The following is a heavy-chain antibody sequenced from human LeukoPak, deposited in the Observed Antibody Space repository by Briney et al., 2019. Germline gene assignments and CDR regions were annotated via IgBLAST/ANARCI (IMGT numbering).Heavy chain of an antibody. V-gene: IGHV3-7*01. CDR1: GFTFTSYW. J-gene: IGHJ4*02. Sequence: GSLRLSCAASGFTFTSYWMSWVRQAPGKGLEWVANIKQDGSEKHYVDSVKGRFTISRDNTKNSLYLQMNSLRADDTAVYYCTRLHNSGWTGYWGQGTLVTVSS. CDR2: IKQDGSEK. CDR3: TRLHNSGWTGY. D-gene: IGHD6-19*01.